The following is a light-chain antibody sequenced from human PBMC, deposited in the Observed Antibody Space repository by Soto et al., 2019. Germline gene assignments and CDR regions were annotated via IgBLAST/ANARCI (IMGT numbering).Light chain of an antibody. CDR2: AAS. J-gene: IGKJ1*01. CDR3: LQHNSYPQT. CDR1: QGISNY. V-gene: IGKV1D-17*01. Sequence: NIQMTQSPSAMSASVGDRVTITCRARQGISNYLAWFQQKPGKVPKHLIYAASSLQSGVPLRFSGSGSGTEFTLTISSLQPEDFATYYCLQHNSYPQTFGQGTKVDIK.